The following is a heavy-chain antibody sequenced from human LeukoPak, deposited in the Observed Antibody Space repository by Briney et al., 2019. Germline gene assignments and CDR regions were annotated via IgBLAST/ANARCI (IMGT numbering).Heavy chain of an antibody. D-gene: IGHD5-18*01. V-gene: IGHV4-30-4*01. CDR2: SYYSGST. CDR1: GGSISSGDYS. J-gene: IGHJ4*01. Sequence: PSQTLSLTCTVSGGSISSGDYSWSWIRQPPGQGLEWIGYSYYSGSTYYNPSLKSRVTISVDTSQKQFSLKLNSVTAADTAVYYCARAKSQRGYTYGPHTYFDYWGQGTLVTVSS. CDR3: ARAKSQRGYTYGPHTYFDY.